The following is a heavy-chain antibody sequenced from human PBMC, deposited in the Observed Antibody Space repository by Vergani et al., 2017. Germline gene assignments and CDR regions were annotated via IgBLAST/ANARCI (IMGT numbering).Heavy chain of an antibody. CDR2: IYYSGST. J-gene: IGHJ6*02. V-gene: IGHV4-61*01. Sequence: QVQLQESGPGLVKPSETLSLTCTVSGGSVSSGSYYWSWIRQPPGKGLEWIGYIYYSGSTNYNPSLKSRVTISVDTSKNQFSLKLSSVTAADTAVYYCARDRKGVGPVYGMDVWGQGTTVTVSS. D-gene: IGHD3-3*01. CDR1: GGSVSSGSYY. CDR3: ARDRKGVGPVYGMDV.